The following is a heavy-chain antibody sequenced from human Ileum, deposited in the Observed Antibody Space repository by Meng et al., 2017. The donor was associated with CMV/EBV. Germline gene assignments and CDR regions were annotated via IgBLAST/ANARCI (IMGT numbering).Heavy chain of an antibody. Sequence: GESLKISCAASGFTFSSHWMSWVRQAPGKGLEWVANIKQDGSEKYYVDSVKGRFTISRDNAKNSLYLQMNSLRAEDTAVYYCARLVTVAGWIFDYWGQGTLVTVSS. J-gene: IGHJ4*02. V-gene: IGHV3-7*01. CDR2: IKQDGSEK. D-gene: IGHD6-19*01. CDR3: ARLVTVAGWIFDY. CDR1: GFTFSSHW.